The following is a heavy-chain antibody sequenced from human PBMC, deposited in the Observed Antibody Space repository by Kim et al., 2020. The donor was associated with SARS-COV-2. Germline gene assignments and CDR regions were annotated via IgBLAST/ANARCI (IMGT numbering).Heavy chain of an antibody. CDR1: GGSFSGYY. D-gene: IGHD3-22*01. V-gene: IGHV4-34*01. CDR3: ARGQVDSSEYYFDY. Sequence: SETLSLTCAVYGGSFSGYYWSWIRQPPGKGLEWIGEINHSGSTNYNPSLKSRVTISVDTSKNQFSLKLSSVTAADTAVYYCARGQVDSSEYYFDYWGQGTLVTVSS. CDR2: INHSGST. J-gene: IGHJ4*02.